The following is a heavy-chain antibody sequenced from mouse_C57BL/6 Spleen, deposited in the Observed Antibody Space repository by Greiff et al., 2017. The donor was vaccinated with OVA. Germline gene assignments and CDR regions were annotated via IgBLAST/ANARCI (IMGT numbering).Heavy chain of an antibody. V-gene: IGHV1-64*01. D-gene: IGHD2-4*01. J-gene: IGHJ2*01. Sequence: VQLQQPGAELVKPGASVKLSCKASGYTFTSYWMHWVKQRPGQGLEWIGMIHPNSGSTNYNEKFKSKATLTVDKSSSTAYMQLSSLTSEDSAVYYCARGGINPYYFDYWGQGTTLTVSS. CDR3: ARGGINPYYFDY. CDR1: GYTFTSYW. CDR2: IHPNSGST.